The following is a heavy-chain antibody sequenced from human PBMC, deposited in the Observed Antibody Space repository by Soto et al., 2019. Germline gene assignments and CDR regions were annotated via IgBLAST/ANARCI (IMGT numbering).Heavy chain of an antibody. CDR1: GGTFSSYA. Sequence: GASVKVSCKASGGTFSSYAISWVRQAPGQGLEWMGGIIPIFGTANYAQKFQGRVTITADESTSTAYMELSSLRSEDTAVYYCASRFTSFNTMIEPQGWFDPWGQGTLVTVS. D-gene: IGHD3-22*01. V-gene: IGHV1-69*13. J-gene: IGHJ5*02. CDR2: IIPIFGTA. CDR3: ASRFTSFNTMIEPQGWFDP.